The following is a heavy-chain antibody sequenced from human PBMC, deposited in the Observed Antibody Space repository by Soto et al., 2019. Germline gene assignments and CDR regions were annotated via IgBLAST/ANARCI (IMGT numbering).Heavy chain of an antibody. V-gene: IGHV4-59*01. Sequence: PSETLSLTCTVSGSSISSYYWSWIRQPPKKGLERIGYIYYSGSTNYNPSLKSRVTISVDTSKNQFSLKLSSVTAADTAVYYCARDATPGYYYGSGSKYNWFDPWGQGTLVTVSS. J-gene: IGHJ5*02. CDR3: ARDATPGYYYGSGSKYNWFDP. CDR2: IYYSGST. D-gene: IGHD3-10*01. CDR1: GSSISSYY.